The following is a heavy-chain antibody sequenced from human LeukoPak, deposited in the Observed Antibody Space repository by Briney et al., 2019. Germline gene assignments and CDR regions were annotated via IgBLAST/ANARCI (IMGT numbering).Heavy chain of an antibody. J-gene: IGHJ5*02. CDR2: INPNSGGT. V-gene: IGHV1-2*02. CDR1: GYTFTGYY. Sequence: ASVKASCKASGYTFTGYYMHWVRQAPGQGLEWMGWINPNSGGTNYAQKFQGRVTMTRDTSISTAYMELSRLRSDDTAVYYCARDVNYCSSTSCYVNWFDPWGQGTLVTVSS. CDR3: ARDVNYCSSTSCYVNWFDP. D-gene: IGHD2-2*01.